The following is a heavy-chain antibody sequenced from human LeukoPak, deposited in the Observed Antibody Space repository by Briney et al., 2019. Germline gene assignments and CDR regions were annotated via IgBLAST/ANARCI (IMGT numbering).Heavy chain of an antibody. D-gene: IGHD6-13*01. J-gene: IGHJ4*02. V-gene: IGHV4-34*01. CDR1: GGSFSGYY. CDR2: INHSGST. CDR3: ASEGDSAAGTYRIIDY. Sequence: SETLSLTCAVYGGSFSGYYWSWIRQPPGKGLEWIGEINHSGSTNYNPSLKSRVTISVDTSKNQFSLKLSSVTAADTAVYYCASEGDSAAGTYRIIDYWGQGTLVTVSS.